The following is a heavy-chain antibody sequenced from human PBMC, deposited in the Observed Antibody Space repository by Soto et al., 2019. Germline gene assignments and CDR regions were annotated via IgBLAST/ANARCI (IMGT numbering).Heavy chain of an antibody. CDR3: ARDWYFDL. CDR1: AFTFSNYG. V-gene: IGHV3-33*01. CDR2: IWYDASNK. J-gene: IGHJ2*01. Sequence: QVQLVESGGGVVQPGRSLRLSCAASAFTFSNYGMHWVRQAPGKGLEWVALIWYDASNKYYADSVKGRFTISRDNSKNTLYLQMNSLRAEDTAVYYGARDWYFDLWGRGTLVTVSS.